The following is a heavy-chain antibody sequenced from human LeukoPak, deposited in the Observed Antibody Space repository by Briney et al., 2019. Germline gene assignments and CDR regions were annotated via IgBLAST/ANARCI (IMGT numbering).Heavy chain of an antibody. CDR2: IRSKANSYAT. Sequence: GGSLRLSCAASGFTFSGSAMHWVRQASGKGLEWVGRIRSKANSYATAYAASVKGRFTISRDDSKNTAYLQMNSLKTEDTAVYYCTRPSGCSGGRCYDDFDHWGQGTLVTVSS. CDR1: GFTFSGSA. V-gene: IGHV3-73*01. D-gene: IGHD2-15*01. CDR3: TRPSGCSGGRCYDDFDH. J-gene: IGHJ4*02.